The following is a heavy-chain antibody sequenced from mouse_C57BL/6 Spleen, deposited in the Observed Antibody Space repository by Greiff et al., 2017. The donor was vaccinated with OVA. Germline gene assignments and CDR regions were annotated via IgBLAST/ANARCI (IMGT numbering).Heavy chain of an antibody. CDR3: TRDNAVYDEAFDY. CDR2: IDPNSGGT. Sequence: VQLQQSGAELVKPGASVKLSCKASGYTFTSYWMHWVQQRPGRGLEWIGRIDPNSGGTKYNEKFKGKATLTVNNSSSPAYMQLSSLTSEDSAVYFCTRDNAVYDEAFDYWGQGTTLTVSS. V-gene: IGHV1-62-3*01. CDR1: GYTFTSYW. D-gene: IGHD2-12*01. J-gene: IGHJ2*01.